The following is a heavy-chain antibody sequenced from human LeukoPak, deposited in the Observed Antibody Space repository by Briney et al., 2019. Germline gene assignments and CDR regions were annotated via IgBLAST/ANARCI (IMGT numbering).Heavy chain of an antibody. Sequence: GGSLRLSCAASGFTFSSSAMSWVRQVPGKGLEWVSGISASGGSTNYADSVRGRFTISRDNSKNTLYVQMNSLRDKDTALYYCAKGQRWESPHYLDSWGQGTLVTVSS. J-gene: IGHJ4*02. V-gene: IGHV3-23*01. CDR1: GFTFSSSA. CDR3: AKGQRWESPHYLDS. D-gene: IGHD1-26*01. CDR2: ISASGGST.